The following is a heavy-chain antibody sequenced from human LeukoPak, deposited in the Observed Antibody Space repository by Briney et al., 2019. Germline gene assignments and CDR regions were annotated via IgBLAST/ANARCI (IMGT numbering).Heavy chain of an antibody. CDR3: ARGLLFDYFDY. V-gene: IGHV4-59*01. CDR2: IYYSGST. J-gene: IGHJ4*02. CDR1: GDSISSYY. Sequence: PSETLSLTCTVSGDSISSYYWSWIRQPPGKGLEWIGYIYYSGSTNYNPSLKSRVTISVDTSKNQFSLKLSSVTAADTAVYYCARGLLFDYFDYWGQGTLVTVSS. D-gene: IGHD3-3*01.